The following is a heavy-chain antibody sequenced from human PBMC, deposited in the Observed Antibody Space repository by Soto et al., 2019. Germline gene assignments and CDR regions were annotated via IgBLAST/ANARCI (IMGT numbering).Heavy chain of an antibody. CDR1: GFTFSSYA. CDR3: AKDLSVAGSHYYYYYYMDV. J-gene: IGHJ6*03. Sequence: GGSLRLSCAASGFTFSSYAMSWVRQAPGKGLEWVSAISGSGGSTYYADSVKGRFTISRDNSKNTLYLQMNSLSAEDTAVYYCAKDLSVAGSHYYYYYYMDVWGKGTTVTVSS. D-gene: IGHD6-19*01. V-gene: IGHV3-23*01. CDR2: ISGSGGST.